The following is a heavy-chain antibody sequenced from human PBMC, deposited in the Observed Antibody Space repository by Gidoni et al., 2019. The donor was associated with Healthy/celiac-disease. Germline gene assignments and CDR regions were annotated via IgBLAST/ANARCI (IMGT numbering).Heavy chain of an antibody. Sequence: QVQLVESGGGVVQPGRSRRLSCAAAGFTFSSYGMHWVRQAPGKGLGWVAVISYDGSNTSYADSLKGRFTISRDNSKNTLYLQMTSLSSEDTAVYYCAKEKGHGGNSGFDYWGQGTLVTVSS. J-gene: IGHJ4*02. CDR3: AKEKGHGGNSGFDY. V-gene: IGHV3-30*18. CDR2: ISYDGSNT. D-gene: IGHD2-21*02. CDR1: GFTFSSYG.